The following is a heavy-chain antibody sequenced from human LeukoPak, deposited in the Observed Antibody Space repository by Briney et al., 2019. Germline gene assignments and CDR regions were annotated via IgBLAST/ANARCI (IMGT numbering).Heavy chain of an antibody. CDR1: GFTFSSYA. J-gene: IGHJ4*02. Sequence: GGSLRLSCAASGFTFSSYAMHWVRQAPGKGLEWVAVISYDGSNKYYADSVKGRFTISRDNSKNTLYLQMNSLRAEDMAVYYCARDRGSGTYYFDYWGQGTLVTVSS. V-gene: IGHV3-30-3*01. D-gene: IGHD1-26*01. CDR2: ISYDGSNK. CDR3: ARDRGSGTYYFDY.